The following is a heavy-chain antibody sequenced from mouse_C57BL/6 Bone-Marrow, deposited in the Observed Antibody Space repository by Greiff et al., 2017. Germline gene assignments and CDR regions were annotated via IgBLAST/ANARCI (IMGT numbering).Heavy chain of an antibody. J-gene: IGHJ3*01. V-gene: IGHV14-4*01. CDR2: IDPENGDT. CDR1: GFNIKDDY. D-gene: IGHD2-1*01. Sequence: VQLKESGAELVRPGASVKLSCTASGFNIKDDYMHWVKQRPEQGLEWIGWIDPENGDTEYASKFQGKATITADTSSNTAYLQLSSLTSEDTAVYYCTTYGNYGGFAYWGQGTLVTVSA. CDR3: TTYGNYGGFAY.